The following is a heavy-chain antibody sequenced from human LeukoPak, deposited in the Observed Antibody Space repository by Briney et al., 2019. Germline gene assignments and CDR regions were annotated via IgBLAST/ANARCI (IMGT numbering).Heavy chain of an antibody. Sequence: GGSLRLSCAASGFTFSDYYMSWIRQAPGKGLEWVSYISSSGYIIYYADSVKGRFTISRDNAKNSLYLQMNSLKTEDTAVYYCTLLISTYYDILTGYKGDAFDIWGQGTMVTVSS. D-gene: IGHD3-9*01. CDR2: ISSSGYII. CDR3: TLLISTYYDILTGYKGDAFDI. CDR1: GFTFSDYY. J-gene: IGHJ3*02. V-gene: IGHV3-11*01.